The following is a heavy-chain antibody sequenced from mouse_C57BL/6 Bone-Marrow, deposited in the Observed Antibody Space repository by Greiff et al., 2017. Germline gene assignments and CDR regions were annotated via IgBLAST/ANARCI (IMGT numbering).Heavy chain of an antibody. CDR2: INPSSGYT. CDR1: GYTFTSYT. V-gene: IGHV1-4*01. J-gene: IGHJ3*01. Sequence: QVQLKQSGAELARPGASVKMSCKASGYTFTSYTMHWVKQRPGQGLEWIGYINPSSGYTKYNQTFKDKATLTADQSSSTAYMQLSSLASEDSAVYYCARSGVYDCEAGFAYWGQGTLVTVSA. CDR3: ARSGVYDCEAGFAY. D-gene: IGHD2-4*01.